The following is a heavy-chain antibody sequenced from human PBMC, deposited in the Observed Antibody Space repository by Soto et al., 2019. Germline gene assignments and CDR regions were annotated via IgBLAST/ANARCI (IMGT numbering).Heavy chain of an antibody. CDR3: ARGGDGGYDW. D-gene: IGHD5-12*01. CDR1: GGSISSGDYY. CDR2: IYYSGST. J-gene: IGHJ4*02. V-gene: IGHV4-30-4*01. Sequence: SETLSLTCTVSGGSISSGDYYWSWIRQPPGKGLEWIGYIYYSGSTYYNPSLKSRVTISVDTSKNQFSLELSSVTAADTAVYYCARGGDGGYDWWGQGTLVTVSS.